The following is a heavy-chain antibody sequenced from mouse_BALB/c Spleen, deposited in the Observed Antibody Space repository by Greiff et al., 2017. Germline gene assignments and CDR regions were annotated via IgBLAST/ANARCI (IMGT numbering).Heavy chain of an antibody. CDR1: GFTFSSYT. CDR3: ARHDGYYYFDY. D-gene: IGHD2-3*01. CDR2: ISNGGGST. Sequence: DVKLQESGGGLVQPGGSLKLSCAASGFTFSSYTMSWVRQTPEKRLEWVAYISNGGGSTYYPDTVKGRFTISRDNAKNTLYLQMSSLKSEDTAMYYCARHDGYYYFDYWGQGTTLTVSS. J-gene: IGHJ2*01. V-gene: IGHV5-12-2*01.